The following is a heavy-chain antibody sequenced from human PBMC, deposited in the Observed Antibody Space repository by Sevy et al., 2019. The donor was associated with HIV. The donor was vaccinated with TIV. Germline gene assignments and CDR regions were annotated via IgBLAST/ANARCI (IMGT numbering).Heavy chain of an antibody. V-gene: IGHV4-31*03. D-gene: IGHD7-27*01. J-gene: IGHJ4*02. CDR3: ARALTGGEDYFDS. Sequence: SETLSLTCTVSGGPISSGGYYWSWIRQHPGKGLEWIGYIYYSGSTYYNPSLKSRVTISVDTSKNQFSLKLSSVTAADTAVYDCARALTGGEDYFDSWGQGTLVTVSS. CDR2: IYYSGST. CDR1: GGPISSGGYY.